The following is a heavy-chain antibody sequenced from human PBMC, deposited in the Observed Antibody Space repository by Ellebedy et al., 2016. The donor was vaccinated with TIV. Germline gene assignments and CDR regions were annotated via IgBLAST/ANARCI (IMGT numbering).Heavy chain of an antibody. CDR3: ARQSGAAAGFLDH. Sequence: SETLSLTCPVSGGSLSSSTHYWTWIRQPPGKGLEWIGYVDYSGSTKDNPSLQNRVTISAATSQQGFSLKLSSVTAADTAVYYCARQSGAAAGFLDHWGQGTLVTVSS. CDR1: GGSLSSSTHY. D-gene: IGHD6-13*01. J-gene: IGHJ4*02. CDR2: VDYSGST. V-gene: IGHV4-61*01.